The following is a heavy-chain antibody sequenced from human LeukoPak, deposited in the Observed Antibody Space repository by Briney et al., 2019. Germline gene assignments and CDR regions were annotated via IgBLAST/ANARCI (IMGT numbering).Heavy chain of an antibody. CDR2: TYYRSKWYN. CDR3: ARGVGEWELAIFDY. Sequence: SQTLSLTCAISGDSVSSNSAAWNWIRQSPSRGLEWLGRTYYRSKWYNDNAVSVKSRITINPDTSKNQFSLQLNSVTPEDTAVYYCARGVGEWELAIFDYWGQGTLVTVSS. D-gene: IGHD1-26*01. J-gene: IGHJ4*02. CDR1: GDSVSSNSAA. V-gene: IGHV6-1*01.